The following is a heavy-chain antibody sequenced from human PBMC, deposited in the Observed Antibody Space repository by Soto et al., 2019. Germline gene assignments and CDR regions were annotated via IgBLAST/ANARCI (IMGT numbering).Heavy chain of an antibody. D-gene: IGHD1-26*01. J-gene: IGHJ6*03. V-gene: IGHV3-13*01. Sequence: EVQLVESGGGLIQPGGSLRLSCAASGSTFSWYDMHWVRQGTGKGLEWVSGIGADGDTYYLDSVKGRFIISRENGNNSLYLQMNSLRAGDTAVYYCARAGVPSTSNDYYYIDVWGKGTTVTVSS. CDR3: ARAGVPSTSNDYYYIDV. CDR2: IGADGDT. CDR1: GSTFSWYD.